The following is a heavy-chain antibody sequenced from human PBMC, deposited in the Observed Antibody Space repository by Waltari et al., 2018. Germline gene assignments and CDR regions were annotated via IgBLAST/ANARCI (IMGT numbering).Heavy chain of an antibody. D-gene: IGHD4-17*01. CDR2: IYHSGST. Sequence: QVQLQESGPGLVKPSETLSLTCTVSGYSLSRGYYWGWIRQPPGKGLEWIGRIYHSGSTYYNPSLKSRVTISVDTSKNQFSLKLSSVTAADTAVYYCARDDYGDPPFGYWGQGTLVTVSS. V-gene: IGHV4-38-2*02. J-gene: IGHJ4*02. CDR1: GYSLSRGYY. CDR3: ARDDYGDPPFGY.